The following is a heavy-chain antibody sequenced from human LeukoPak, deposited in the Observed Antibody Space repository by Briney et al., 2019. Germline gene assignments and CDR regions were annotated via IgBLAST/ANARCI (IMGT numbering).Heavy chain of an antibody. CDR2: ISAYNGNT. J-gene: IGHJ6*03. Sequence: ASVKVSCKASGYTFTSYGISWVRQAPGQGLEWMGWISAYNGNTNYAQKLQGRVTMTTDTSTSTAYMELRSLRSDDTVVYYCARGAVVTAMGGYYYMDVWGKGTTVTVSS. CDR1: GYTFTSYG. CDR3: ARGAVVTAMGGYYYMDV. V-gene: IGHV1-18*01. D-gene: IGHD5-18*01.